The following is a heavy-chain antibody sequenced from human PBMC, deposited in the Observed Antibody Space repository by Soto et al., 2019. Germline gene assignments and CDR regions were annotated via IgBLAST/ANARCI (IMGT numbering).Heavy chain of an antibody. J-gene: IGHJ6*02. CDR1: GYTFTGYY. V-gene: IGHV1-2*04. CDR3: ARAGYDFWSGYYTHYYYGMDV. CDR2: INPNSGGT. D-gene: IGHD3-3*01. Sequence: GSVKVSCKASGYTFTGYYMHWVRQAPGQGLEWMGWINPNSGGTNYAQKFQGWVTMTMDTSISTAYMELSRLRSDDTAVYYCARAGYDFWSGYYTHYYYGMDVWGQGTTVTVSS.